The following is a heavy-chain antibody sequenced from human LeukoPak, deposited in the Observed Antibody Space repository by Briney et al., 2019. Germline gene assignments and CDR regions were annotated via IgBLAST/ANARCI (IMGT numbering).Heavy chain of an antibody. CDR3: ARDSMAAAGTTHWFDP. CDR2: IYYSGST. D-gene: IGHD6-13*01. CDR1: GVSISSYY. Sequence: SETLSLTCTVSGVSISSYYWSWIRQPPGKGLEWVGYIYYSGSTNYIPSLKSRVTISVDTSKNQFSLKLSSVTAADTAVYYCARDSMAAAGTTHWFDPWGQGTLVTVSS. J-gene: IGHJ5*02. V-gene: IGHV4-59*01.